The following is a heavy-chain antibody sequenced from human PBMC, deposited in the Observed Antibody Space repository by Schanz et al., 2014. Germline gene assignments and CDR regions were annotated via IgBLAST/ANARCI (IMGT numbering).Heavy chain of an antibody. CDR2: ISGRDGST. CDR3: VSVYDSSGYVSFNY. J-gene: IGHJ4*02. D-gene: IGHD3-22*01. Sequence: EVQLVESGGGLVQPGGSLRLSCAASGFTFSSYAMTWVRQAPGMGLEWVSAISGRDGSTYYADSVRGRFTISRDNSKNTLYLQMNSLRAEDTAVYYCVSVYDSSGYVSFNYWGQGTLVTVSS. CDR1: GFTFSSYA. V-gene: IGHV3-23*04.